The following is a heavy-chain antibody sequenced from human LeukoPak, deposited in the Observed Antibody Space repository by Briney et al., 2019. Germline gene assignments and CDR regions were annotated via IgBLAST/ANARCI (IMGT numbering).Heavy chain of an antibody. CDR2: ISGSGGST. Sequence: GGSLRLSCAASGFTFSSYGMYWVRQAPGKGLEWVSAISGSGGSTYYADSVKGRFTISRDNSKNTLYLQMNSLRAEDTAVYYCAKGLKGRWLPDYWGQGTLVTVSS. D-gene: IGHD5-24*01. CDR1: GFTFSSYG. V-gene: IGHV3-23*01. CDR3: AKGLKGRWLPDY. J-gene: IGHJ4*02.